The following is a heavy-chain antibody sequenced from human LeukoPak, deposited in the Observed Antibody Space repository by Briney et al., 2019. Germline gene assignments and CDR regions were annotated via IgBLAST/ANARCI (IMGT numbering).Heavy chain of an antibody. CDR1: GFTFSSYS. CDR3: ARVRLVRGQFDY. J-gene: IGHJ4*02. V-gene: IGHV3-21*01. Sequence: PGGSLRLSCAASGFTFSSYSMNWVRQAPGKGLEWVSSISSSSSYIYYADSVKGRFTISRDNAKNSLYLQMNSLRAEDTAVYYCARVRLVRGQFDYWGQGTLVTVSS. D-gene: IGHD3-10*01. CDR2: ISSSSSYI.